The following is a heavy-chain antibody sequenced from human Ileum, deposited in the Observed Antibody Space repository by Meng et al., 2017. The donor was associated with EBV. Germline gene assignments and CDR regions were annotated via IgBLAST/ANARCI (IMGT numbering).Heavy chain of an antibody. V-gene: IGHV4-39*07. CDR3: ARDPHADNFPSQET. Sequence: QLQPQAAGPGLVKPSEPLALSCTVSGGSMSGSDFYWGWIRQSPGKGLEWIASIYYRGSTYYNPSLKSRVTISIDTSKNQFSLKLNSVTAADTAVYYCARDPHADNFPSQETWGQGTLVTVSS. CDR2: IYYRGST. CDR1: GGSMSGSDFY. D-gene: IGHD1-1*01. J-gene: IGHJ5*02.